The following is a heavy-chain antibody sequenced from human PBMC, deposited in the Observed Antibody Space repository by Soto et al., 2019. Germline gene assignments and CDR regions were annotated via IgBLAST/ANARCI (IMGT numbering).Heavy chain of an antibody. Sequence: QVQLVQSGAEVQKPGASVKVSCKASGYTFTSYGISWVRQAPGQGLEWMGRISPNNGDTYYAPKFQGRVTMTTDTSTSTVYMDLTSLTSDDTVIYFCTRFGAYGSHWGQGTLVTVSS. D-gene: IGHD3-10*01. CDR1: GYTFTSYG. CDR3: TRFGAYGSH. J-gene: IGHJ4*02. V-gene: IGHV1-18*04. CDR2: ISPNNGDT.